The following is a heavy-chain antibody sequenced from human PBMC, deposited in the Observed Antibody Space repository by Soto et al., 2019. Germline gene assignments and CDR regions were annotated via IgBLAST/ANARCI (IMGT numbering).Heavy chain of an antibody. Sequence: QVQLVESGGGVVQPGRSLRLSCAASGFTFNKHGMHWVRQAPGKGLEWVAAISYDGSNKYYADSVKGRFTISRDNSKNTLYLQMNSLRREDAAVYYCAKSHGYSSGWRADSWGQGTLVTVSA. CDR3: AKSHGYSSGWRADS. CDR2: ISYDGSNK. D-gene: IGHD6-19*01. V-gene: IGHV3-30*18. CDR1: GFTFNKHG. J-gene: IGHJ4*02.